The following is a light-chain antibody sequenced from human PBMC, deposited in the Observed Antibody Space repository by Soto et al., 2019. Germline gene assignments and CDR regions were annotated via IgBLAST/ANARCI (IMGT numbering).Light chain of an antibody. J-gene: IGLJ1*01. Sequence: QSVLTQPASVSGSPGQPITISCTGTSTDVGTNDFVSWYQHHPCKAPKLMIYGVSDRPSGVSDRFSGSKSANTASLTISGLQPEDEADYYCSSYTIYTTYVFGTGTKVTVL. CDR1: STDVGTNDF. CDR3: SSYTIYTTYV. V-gene: IGLV2-14*03. CDR2: GVS.